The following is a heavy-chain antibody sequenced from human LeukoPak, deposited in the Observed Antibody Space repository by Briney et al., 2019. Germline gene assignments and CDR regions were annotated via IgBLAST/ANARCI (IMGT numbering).Heavy chain of an antibody. CDR3: AKGGQTDRFDY. J-gene: IGHJ4*02. Sequence: GGSLRLSCAASGFTFTTYAMSWVRQAPGKGLEWVSGISGSGGNTYYADSVKGRFTISRDNSKSTLYLQMNSLRAEDTAVFYCAKGGQTDRFDYWDQGTLVTVSS. CDR1: GFTFTTYA. CDR2: ISGSGGNT. D-gene: IGHD5-12*01. V-gene: IGHV3-23*01.